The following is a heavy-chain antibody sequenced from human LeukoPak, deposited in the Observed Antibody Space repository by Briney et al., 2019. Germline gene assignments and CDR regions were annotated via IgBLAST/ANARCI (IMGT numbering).Heavy chain of an antibody. CDR1: RYNFTNYG. V-gene: IGHV1-18*01. CDR2: ISVYNGNT. D-gene: IGHD3-10*01. J-gene: IGHJ4*02. Sequence: ASVKVSCKAARYNFTNYGISWVRQAPGQGLEWMGWISVYNGNTKYAQKLQDRVTMTTDTSTSTAYMELRSLRSDDTAVYYCARGRSHGDGSGSYYGYFDYWGQGTLVTVSS. CDR3: ARGRSHGDGSGSYYGYFDY.